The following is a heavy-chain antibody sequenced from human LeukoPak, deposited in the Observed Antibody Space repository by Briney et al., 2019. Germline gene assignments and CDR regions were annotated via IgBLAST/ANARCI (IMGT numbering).Heavy chain of an antibody. CDR1: GYTFSSYG. Sequence: ASVKVSCKASGYTFSSYGISWVRQAPGQGLEWMGWVSAYADDTNYVQKFQGRVTMTTDTSTSTAYMELRSLRSDDTAVYYCARDVRSSFDYWGQGTLVTVSS. CDR3: ARDVRSSFDY. J-gene: IGHJ4*02. CDR2: VSAYADDT. V-gene: IGHV1-18*01.